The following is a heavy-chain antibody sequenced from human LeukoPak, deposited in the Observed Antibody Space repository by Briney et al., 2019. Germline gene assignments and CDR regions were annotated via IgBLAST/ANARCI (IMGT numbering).Heavy chain of an antibody. D-gene: IGHD3-10*02. Sequence: GGSLRLSCAASGFTFSSYEMNWVRRAPGKGLEWVSYISSSGSTIYYADSVKGRFTISRDNAKNSLYLQMNSLRAEDTAVYYCAELGITMIGGVWGKGTTVTISS. CDR3: AELGITMIGGV. J-gene: IGHJ6*04. CDR2: ISSSGSTI. CDR1: GFTFSSYE. V-gene: IGHV3-48*03.